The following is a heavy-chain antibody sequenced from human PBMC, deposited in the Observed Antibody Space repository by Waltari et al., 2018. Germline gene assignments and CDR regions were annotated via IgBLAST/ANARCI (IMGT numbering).Heavy chain of an antibody. D-gene: IGHD1-20*01. J-gene: IGHJ4*02. CDR3: ASDYKAPFDF. CDR2: VWSDGKKK. V-gene: IGHV3-33*01. Sequence: QLQLVASGGGVVRPGGSLRLSCTASGFTFNQYDIHWVRQAPGKGLEWVALVWSDGKKKFYADSVKGRFTLSRDNSKRTFLQMNSLRPDDTAIYYCASDYKAPFDFWGQGTLVTVSS. CDR1: GFTFNQYD.